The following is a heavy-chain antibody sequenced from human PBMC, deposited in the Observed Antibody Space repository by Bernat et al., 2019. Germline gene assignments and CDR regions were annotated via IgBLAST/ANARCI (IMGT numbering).Heavy chain of an antibody. V-gene: IGHV3-23*01. Sequence: EVQLLESGGGLVQPGGSLRLSCAASGFTFSSYAMNWVRQAPGKGLEWVSSVSNSGGDIYYADSVKGRFTGSRDNSKNTLYLQMNSLGGEDTAIYYCAKTGCGGDCYNTNWGQGTLVTVSS. D-gene: IGHD2-21*02. CDR1: GFTFSSYA. CDR3: AKTGCGGDCYNTN. CDR2: VSNSGGDI. J-gene: IGHJ4*02.